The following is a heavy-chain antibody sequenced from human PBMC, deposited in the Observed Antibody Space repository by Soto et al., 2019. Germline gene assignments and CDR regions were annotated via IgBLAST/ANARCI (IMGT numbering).Heavy chain of an antibody. J-gene: IGHJ6*02. CDR1: GYTFTSYG. CDR2: ISAYNGNT. CDR3: ARLFNYDFWSGYYADYYYYDGIAV. Sequence: ASVKVSCKASGYTFTSYGISWVRQAPGQGLEWMGWISAYNGNTNYAQKLQGRVTMTTDTSTSTAYMELRSLRSDDTAVYYCARLFNYDFWSGYYADYYYYDGIAVWGQGTTGTVSS. V-gene: IGHV1-18*04. D-gene: IGHD3-3*01.